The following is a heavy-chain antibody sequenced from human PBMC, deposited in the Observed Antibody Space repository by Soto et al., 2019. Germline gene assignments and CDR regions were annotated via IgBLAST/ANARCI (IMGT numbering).Heavy chain of an antibody. CDR2: IIPILGIA. Sequence: SVTVSCTPSGRTLSTYTTVCARLAPGQRLEWMGRIIPILGIANYAQKFQGRVTITADKSTSTAYMELSSLRSEDTAVYYCASPLGYCSSTSCYTNYFDYWGQGTLVTSPQ. D-gene: IGHD2-2*02. J-gene: IGHJ4*02. V-gene: IGHV1-69*02. CDR1: GRTLSTYT. CDR3: ASPLGYCSSTSCYTNYFDY.